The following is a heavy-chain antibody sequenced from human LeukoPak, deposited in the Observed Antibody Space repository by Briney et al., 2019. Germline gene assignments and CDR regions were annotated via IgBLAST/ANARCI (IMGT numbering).Heavy chain of an antibody. D-gene: IGHD3-22*01. CDR2: IKQDGSEK. CDR1: GFTFSSYW. Sequence: GGSLRLSCAASGFTFSSYWMSWVRQAPGKGLEWVANIKQDGSEKYYVDSVKGRFTISRDNAKNSLYLQMNSLRAGDTAVYYCARDSSYYDSSGRSYYYYGMDVWGQGTTVTVSS. J-gene: IGHJ6*02. V-gene: IGHV3-7*01. CDR3: ARDSSYYDSSGRSYYYYGMDV.